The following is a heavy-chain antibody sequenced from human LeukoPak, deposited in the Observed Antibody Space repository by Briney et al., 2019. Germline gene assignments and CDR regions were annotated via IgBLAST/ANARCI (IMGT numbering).Heavy chain of an antibody. CDR2: INPSVGST. Sequence: ASVKVSCKASGYTFTSCYMHWVRQAPGPGLEWMGIINPSVGSTSYAQKFQDRVNMPRDTSTSTVYMELISLRSEDTAVYYCAYQSTVTSSFDYWGQGTLVTVSS. CDR1: GYTFTSCY. J-gene: IGHJ4*02. D-gene: IGHD4-17*01. CDR3: AYQSTVTSSFDY. V-gene: IGHV1-46*01.